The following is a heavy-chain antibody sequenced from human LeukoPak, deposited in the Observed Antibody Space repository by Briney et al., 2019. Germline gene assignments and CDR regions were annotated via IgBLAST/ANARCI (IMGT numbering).Heavy chain of an antibody. CDR1: GGSISSSNW. Sequence: SETLSLTCAVSGGSISSSNWWSWVRQPPGKGLEWIGEIYHTGSTNYNPSLKSRVTISIDTSTNQFSLKLSSVTAADTAVYYCTRPYYYHMDVWGKGTTVTVSS. CDR3: TRPYYYHMDV. V-gene: IGHV4-4*02. J-gene: IGHJ6*03. CDR2: IYHTGST.